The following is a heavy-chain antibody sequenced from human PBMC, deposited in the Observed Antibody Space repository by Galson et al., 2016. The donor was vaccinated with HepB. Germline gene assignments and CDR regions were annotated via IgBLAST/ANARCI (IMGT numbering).Heavy chain of an antibody. V-gene: IGHV3-30-3*01. D-gene: IGHD4-17*01. CDR1: GFSFSSYA. J-gene: IGHJ4*02. CDR2: ISYDGSKK. CDR3: ARDRSLKNGDYEGDY. Sequence: SLRLSCAASGFSFSSYAMHWVRQAPDKGLEWVAVISYDGSKKYYTDSVKGRFTISRDNSKNTLYLQMNSLRTEDTAVYYCARDRSLKNGDYEGDYWGQGTLVTVSS.